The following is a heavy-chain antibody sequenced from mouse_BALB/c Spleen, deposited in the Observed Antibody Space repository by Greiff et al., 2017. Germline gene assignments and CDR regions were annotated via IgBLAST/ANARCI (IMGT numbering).Heavy chain of an antibody. D-gene: IGHD1-1*01. J-gene: IGHJ4*01. CDR2: ISYSGST. Sequence: EVQLQQSGPGLVKPSQSLSLTCTVTGYSITSDYAWNWIRQFPGNKLEWMGYISYSGSTSYNPSLKSRISITRDTSKNQFFLQLNSVTTEDTATYYCARITTVVEGDAMDYWGQGTSVTVSS. V-gene: IGHV3-2*02. CDR1: GYSITSDYA. CDR3: ARITTVVEGDAMDY.